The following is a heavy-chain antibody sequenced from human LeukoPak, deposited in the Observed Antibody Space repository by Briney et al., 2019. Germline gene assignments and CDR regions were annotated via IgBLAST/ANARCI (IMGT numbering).Heavy chain of an antibody. CDR3: ARVTYSSSSIDY. J-gene: IGHJ4*02. CDR1: GFTFSSYW. V-gene: IGHV3-74*01. CDR2: INSDGRST. Sequence: GGSLRLSCAASGFTFSSYWMRWVRQAPGKGLVWVSRINSDGRSTSYADSVKGRFTISRDNAKNTLYLQMNSLRAEDTAVYYCARVTYSSSSIDYWGQGTLVTVSS. D-gene: IGHD6-6*01.